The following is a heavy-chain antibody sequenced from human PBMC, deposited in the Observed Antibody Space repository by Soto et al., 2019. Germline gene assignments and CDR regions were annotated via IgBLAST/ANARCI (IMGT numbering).Heavy chain of an antibody. CDR3: ARHHVKVVTFDY. V-gene: IGHV4-39*01. CDR1: GGSISSSSYY. CDR2: IYYSGST. Sequence: QLQLQESGPGLVKPSETLSLTCTVSGGSISSSSYYWGWIRQPPGKGLEWIGSIYYSGSTYYNPSLKSRVTISVDTSKNQFSLKLSSVTAADTAVYYCARHHVKVVTFDYWGQGTLVTVSS. D-gene: IGHD2-15*01. J-gene: IGHJ4*02.